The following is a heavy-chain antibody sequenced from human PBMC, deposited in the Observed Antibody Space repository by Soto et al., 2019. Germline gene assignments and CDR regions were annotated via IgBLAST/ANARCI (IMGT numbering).Heavy chain of an antibody. Sequence: PSEPLSLTCTVSGGSISKYYWNWIRQPPGKGLEWIGSVSSSGSTNYNPSLMSPVTISIDMSKNLFSLKLSSVTATDTAVYYCARTVWALHAFDFWGPGTMVTVSS. V-gene: IGHV4-59*01. D-gene: IGHD1-26*01. CDR2: VSSSGST. CDR3: ARTVWALHAFDF. CDR1: GGSISKYY. J-gene: IGHJ3*01.